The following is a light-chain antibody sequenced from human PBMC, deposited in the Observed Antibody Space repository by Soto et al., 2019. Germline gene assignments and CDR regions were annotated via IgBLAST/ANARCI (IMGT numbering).Light chain of an antibody. J-gene: IGLJ3*02. CDR2: EDT. CDR3: SSYAGSNNWAV. Sequence: QSALTQPPSASGSPGQSVTISCTGTSSDVGGYNYVSWYQQHPGKAPKLTIYEDTKRPSGVPDRFTGSKSGNTASLTVSGLQAEDEADYYCSSYAGSNNWAVFGGGTKLTVL. CDR1: SSDVGGYNY. V-gene: IGLV2-8*01.